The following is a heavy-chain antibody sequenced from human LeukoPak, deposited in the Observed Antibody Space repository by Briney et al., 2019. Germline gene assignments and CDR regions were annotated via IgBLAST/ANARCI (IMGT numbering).Heavy chain of an antibody. CDR2: TYYRSKWYN. CDR3: ARGGYNWNDVRGWFDP. J-gene: IGHJ5*02. CDR1: GDSVSSNSAA. D-gene: IGHD1-1*01. V-gene: IGHV6-1*01. Sequence: SQTLSLTCAISGDSVSSNSAAWNWIRQSPSGGLEWLGRTYYRSKWYNDYAVSVKSRITINPDTSKNQFSLQLNSVTPEDTAVYYCARGGYNWNDVRGWFDPWGQGTLVTVSS.